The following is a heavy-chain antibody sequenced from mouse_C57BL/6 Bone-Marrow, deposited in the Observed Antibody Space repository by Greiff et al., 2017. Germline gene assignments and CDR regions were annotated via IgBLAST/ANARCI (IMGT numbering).Heavy chain of an antibody. J-gene: IGHJ3*01. CDR1: GFSLTSYA. V-gene: IGHV2-9-1*01. D-gene: IGHD1-1*01. CDR3: ARTDYYGSPFAY. CDR2: IWTGGGT. Sequence: VKLMESGPGLVAPSQSLSITCTVSGFSLTSYAISWVRQPPGKGLEWLGVIWTGGGTNFNSALKSRLSISKDNSKSQVFLKMNSLQTDDTARYYCARTDYYGSPFAYWGQGTLVTVSA.